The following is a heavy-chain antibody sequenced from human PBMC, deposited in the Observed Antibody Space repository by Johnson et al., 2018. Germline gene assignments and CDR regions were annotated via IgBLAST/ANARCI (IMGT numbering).Heavy chain of an antibody. CDR2: ISTSSSTI. Sequence: EVQLVESGGGLVQPGGSQRLRLSCAASGFTFSTYSMIWVRQAPGKGLEWVSYISTSSSTIYYADSVKGRFTISRDNSKNTLYLQMNSLRPEYTAVYYCAKGYGSGLNWFGSWGQGTLVTVSS. J-gene: IGHJ5*01. D-gene: IGHD6-19*01. CDR3: AKGYGSGLNWFGS. V-gene: IGHV3-48*01. CDR1: GFTFSTYS.